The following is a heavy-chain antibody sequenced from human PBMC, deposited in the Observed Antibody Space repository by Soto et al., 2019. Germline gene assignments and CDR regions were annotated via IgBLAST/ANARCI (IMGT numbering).Heavy chain of an antibody. D-gene: IGHD2-21*01. CDR3: ARKPPSAIQGWAFGMDV. CDR1: GFSISSNY. CDR2: TFSGGNT. Sequence: ELQLVETGGGLIQTGGSLRLSCAASGFSISSNYIAWVRQPPGKGLEWVSTTFSGGNTEYAASVKGRCSISRDNYQNTLYLQMANLRVEDTAVYYCARKPPSAIQGWAFGMDVWGQGTTVSVSS. J-gene: IGHJ6*02. V-gene: IGHV3-53*02.